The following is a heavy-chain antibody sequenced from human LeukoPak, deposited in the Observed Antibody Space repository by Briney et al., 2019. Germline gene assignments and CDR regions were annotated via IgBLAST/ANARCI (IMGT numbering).Heavy chain of an antibody. CDR3: ARGDGYCSGGNCYSYFDS. Sequence: GGSLRLSCAASGFTFSHFWMSWVRQAPGKGLEWVAYIKKTGSETYYVDSVKGRFTITRDNTRNSLFLQMYSLRAEDTAVYFCARGDGYCSGGNCYSYFDSWGQGTLVTVSS. J-gene: IGHJ4*02. V-gene: IGHV3-7*01. D-gene: IGHD2-15*01. CDR1: GFTFSHFW. CDR2: IKKTGSET.